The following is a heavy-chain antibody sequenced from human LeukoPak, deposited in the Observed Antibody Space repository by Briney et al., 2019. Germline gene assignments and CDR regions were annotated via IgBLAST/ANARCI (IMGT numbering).Heavy chain of an antibody. CDR2: ISAYNGNT. Sequence: ASVKVSCKASGYTFTSYGISWVRQAPGQGLEWMGWISAYNGNTNYAQKLQGRVTMTTDTSTSTAYMELRSLRSDDTAVYYCASGPPFGYSSSWYSGYYYYYGMDVWGQGTTVTVSS. J-gene: IGHJ6*02. CDR1: GYTFTSYG. V-gene: IGHV1-18*01. CDR3: ASGPPFGYSSSWYSGYYYYYGMDV. D-gene: IGHD6-13*01.